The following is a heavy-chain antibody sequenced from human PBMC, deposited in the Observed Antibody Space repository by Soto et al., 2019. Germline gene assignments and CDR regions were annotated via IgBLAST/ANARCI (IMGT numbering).Heavy chain of an antibody. Sequence: EVQLLESGGDLVQPGDSLRLSCAASGFTFSSYAMTWVRQAPGKGLEWVSVIRSRGDRTYYADSVEGRFTISRDNSRSLLYLEMRNLRPYDTAVYYCAKQQGPVTPYYYATGVWCPATTVIVS. V-gene: IGHV3-23*01. J-gene: IGHJ6*02. CDR1: GFTFSSYA. CDR3: AKQQGPVTPYYYATGV. CDR2: IRSRGDRT. D-gene: IGHD3-10*01.